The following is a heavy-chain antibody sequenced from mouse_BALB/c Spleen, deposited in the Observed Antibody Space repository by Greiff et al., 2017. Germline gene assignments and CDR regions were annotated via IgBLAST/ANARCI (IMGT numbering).Heavy chain of an antibody. J-gene: IGHJ3*01. V-gene: IGHV1-67*01. Sequence: VQVVESGPELVRPGVSVKISCKGSGYTFTDYAMHWVKQSHAKSLEWIGVISTYYGNTNYNQKFKGKATMTVDKSSSTAYMELARLTSEDSAIYYCARGDRYDGGAWFAYWGQGTLVTVSA. D-gene: IGHD2-14*01. CDR3: ARGDRYDGGAWFAY. CDR2: ISTYYGNT. CDR1: GYTFTDYA.